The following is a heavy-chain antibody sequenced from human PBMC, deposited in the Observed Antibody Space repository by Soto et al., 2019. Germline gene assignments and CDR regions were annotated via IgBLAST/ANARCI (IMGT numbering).Heavy chain of an antibody. CDR2: XXYXGXT. J-gene: IGHJ6*02. CDR1: GGSVSSGSYY. Sequence: SETLSLTCTVSGGSVSSGSYYWSWTRQPPGKGLXWXGXXXYXGXTXYXXXXKSRVTISVDTSKNQFSLNLSSVTAADTAVYYCARVSVRYYGMDVWGQGTTVTVSS. CDR3: ARVSVRYYGMDV. V-gene: IGHV4-61*01. D-gene: IGHD4-4*01.